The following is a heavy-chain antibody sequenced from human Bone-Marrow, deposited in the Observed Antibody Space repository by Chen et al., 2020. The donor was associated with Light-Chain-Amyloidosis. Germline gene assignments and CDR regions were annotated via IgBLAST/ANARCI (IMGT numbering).Heavy chain of an antibody. CDR3: ARDWGAGSGSYYPY. CDR1: GGTFSSYA. J-gene: IGHJ4*02. D-gene: IGHD1-26*01. Sequence: QVQLVQSGAEVKKPGSSVKVSCKASGGTFSSYAISWLRQAPGQGLEWMGGIIPIFGTATYAQKFQGRVTITADESTSTAYMELTSLRSEDTAVYYCARDWGAGSGSYYPYWGQGTLVTVSS. V-gene: IGHV1-69*01. CDR2: IIPIFGTA.